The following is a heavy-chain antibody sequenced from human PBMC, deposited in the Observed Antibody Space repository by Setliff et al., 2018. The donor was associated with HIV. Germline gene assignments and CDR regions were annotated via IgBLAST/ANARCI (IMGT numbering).Heavy chain of an antibody. Sequence: PGGSLRLSCAASGFTFSDFYMSWIRQAPGKGLEWVSYISFGYDYTNYADSVKGRFTISRDNSKNTLYLQMNSLRAEDTAVYYCAKDMGGSYYLWGQGTLVTVSS. CDR2: ISFGYDYT. J-gene: IGHJ5*02. V-gene: IGHV3-11*05. CDR1: GFTFSDFY. CDR3: AKDMGGSYYL. D-gene: IGHD1-26*01.